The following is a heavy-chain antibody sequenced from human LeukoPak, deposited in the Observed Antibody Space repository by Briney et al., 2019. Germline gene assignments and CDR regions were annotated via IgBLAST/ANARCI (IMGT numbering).Heavy chain of an antibody. V-gene: IGHV3-30*18. CDR1: GFIFSNYG. Sequence: PGGSLRLSCAASGFIFSNYGIHWVRQAPGKGLEWVTVISYDGSNKYYADSVKGRFTISRDNSKNTLYLQMNSLRAEDTAVYYCAKGGTYRDYFDYWGQGTLVTVSS. J-gene: IGHJ4*02. D-gene: IGHD3-16*01. CDR2: ISYDGSNK. CDR3: AKGGTYRDYFDY.